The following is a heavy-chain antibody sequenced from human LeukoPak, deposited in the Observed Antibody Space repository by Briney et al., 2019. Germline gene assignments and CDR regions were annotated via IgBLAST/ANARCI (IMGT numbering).Heavy chain of an antibody. V-gene: IGHV1-69*05. CDR3: ARDLGYCSGGGCRIVDY. J-gene: IGHJ4*02. D-gene: IGHD2-15*01. CDR1: GGTFSSYA. Sequence: SVQVSCKASGGTFSSYAIRWVRQAPARGLEWMGRIIHIFGTANYAQKFQGRVTITTDESTSTAYMELSSLRSEDTAVYYCARDLGYCSGGGCRIVDYWGQGTLVSDS. CDR2: IIHIFGTA.